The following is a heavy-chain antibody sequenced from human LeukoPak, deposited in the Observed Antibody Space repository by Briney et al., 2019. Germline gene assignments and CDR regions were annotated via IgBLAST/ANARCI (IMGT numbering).Heavy chain of an antibody. CDR3: GEVGIAMIGGV. CDR2: IYSGGNA. CDR1: GFSVSSSY. Sequence: GGCLRLSCAASGFSVSSSYRSWVRQAPGKGLEWVSSIYSGGNAYYADSVKGRFSLSRDNSKNTLYLLMNTMRAEDTSVYYCGEVGIAMIGGVWGKGTTVTISS. J-gene: IGHJ6*04. D-gene: IGHD3-10*02. V-gene: IGHV3-66*02.